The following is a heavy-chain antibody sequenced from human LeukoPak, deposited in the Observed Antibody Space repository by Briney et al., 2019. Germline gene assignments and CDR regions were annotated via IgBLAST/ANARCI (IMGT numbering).Heavy chain of an antibody. Sequence: KSGGSLRLSCAASGFTLSSYSMNWVRQAPGKGLEWVSSISRSSAYIYYADSVKGRFTISRDNAKNSLYLQMNSLRAEDTAVYCCASFPPYMVRTDAFDIWGQGTMVTVSS. CDR3: ASFPPYMVRTDAFDI. D-gene: IGHD3-10*01. V-gene: IGHV3-21*01. CDR1: GFTLSSYS. CDR2: ISRSSAYI. J-gene: IGHJ3*02.